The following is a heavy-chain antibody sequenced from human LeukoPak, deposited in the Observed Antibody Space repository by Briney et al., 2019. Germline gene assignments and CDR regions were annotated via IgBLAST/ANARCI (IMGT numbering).Heavy chain of an antibody. Sequence: GGSLRLSCAASGFTFSSYSMNWVRQAPGKGLESVSSISSSSSYIYYADSVKGRFTISRDNAKNSLYLQMNSLRAEDTAVYYCARDEDVLMVYAIESYFDYWGQGTLVTVSS. J-gene: IGHJ4*02. CDR1: GFTFSSYS. CDR3: ARDEDVLMVYAIESYFDY. D-gene: IGHD2-8*01. V-gene: IGHV3-21*01. CDR2: ISSSSSYI.